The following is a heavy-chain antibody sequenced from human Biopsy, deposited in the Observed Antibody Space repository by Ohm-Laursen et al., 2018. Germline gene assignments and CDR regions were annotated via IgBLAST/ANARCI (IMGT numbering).Heavy chain of an antibody. Sequence: SETLSLTCTLSGYSIIPSGPENWSWIRQPPGQGLQYIGFIYSGGNTNYNPFLRSRVTMSVDTSKNQFSLRLNSVTAADTAVYYCARGMRTTGWPYFDYWGQGSLVTVSS. CDR1: GYSIIPSGPEN. J-gene: IGHJ4*02. CDR2: IYSGGNT. D-gene: IGHD2/OR15-2a*01. V-gene: IGHV4-61*01. CDR3: ARGMRTTGWPYFDY.